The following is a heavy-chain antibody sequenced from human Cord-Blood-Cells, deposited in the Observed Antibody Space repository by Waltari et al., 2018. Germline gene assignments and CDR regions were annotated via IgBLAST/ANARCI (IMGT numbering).Heavy chain of an antibody. Sequence: QLQLQESGPGLVKPSETLSLTCPVSGGSISSSSYYWGWIRQPPGTGLEWIGSIYYSGSTYYNPALKSRVTISVDTSKNQFSLKLSSVTAADTAVYYCASPYYDFWSGYYQEAFDIWGQGTMVTVSS. CDR1: GGSISSSSYY. D-gene: IGHD3-3*01. J-gene: IGHJ3*02. CDR3: ASPYYDFWSGYYQEAFDI. CDR2: IYYSGST. V-gene: IGHV4-39*01.